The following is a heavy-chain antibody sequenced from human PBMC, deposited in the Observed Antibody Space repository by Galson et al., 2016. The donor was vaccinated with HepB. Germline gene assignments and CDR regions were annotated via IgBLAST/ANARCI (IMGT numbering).Heavy chain of an antibody. D-gene: IGHD4-23*01. V-gene: IGHV5-51*01. J-gene: IGHJ4*02. CDR3: ATPPAGYGGNVFED. CDR2: IYPGDSDT. CDR1: GYSFTSYW. Sequence: QSGADVKKPGESLTISCTGSGYSFTSYWIGWVRQMPGKGLEWMGIIYPGDSDTRYSPSFQGQVTISAEKSINTAYLQWSRLKASDTAMYYCATPPAGYGGNVFEDWGQGTLVTVSS.